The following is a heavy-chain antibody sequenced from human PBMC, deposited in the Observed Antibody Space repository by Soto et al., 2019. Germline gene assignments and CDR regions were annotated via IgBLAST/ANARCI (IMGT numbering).Heavy chain of an antibody. CDR1: GGSVSSGNYY. Sequence: SETLSLTCTVSGGSVSSGNYYWSWIRQPPGKGLEWIGFIYYTGSSSYNPSLKSRVTISVDTSKNQFSLKLSSVTAADTAVYYCARHGRGYSYGQSHYYYYGMDVWGQGTTVTVSS. CDR2: IYYTGSS. V-gene: IGHV4-61*01. CDR3: ARHGRGYSYGQSHYYYYGMDV. J-gene: IGHJ6*02. D-gene: IGHD5-18*01.